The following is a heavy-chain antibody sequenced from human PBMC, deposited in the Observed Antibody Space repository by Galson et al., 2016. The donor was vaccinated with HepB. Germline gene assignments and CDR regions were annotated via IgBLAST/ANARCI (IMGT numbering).Heavy chain of an antibody. V-gene: IGHV1-46*01. CDR1: GYSVTSFF. D-gene: IGHD2-8*01. CDR3: ARDVDIVIMMGY. CDR2: INPSGFST. Sequence: SCKASGYSVTSFFMHWVRQAPGQGLEWMGIINPSGFSTSYAQKFQGRVSMTRDTSTSTVYMELSSLRSEDTAVYYCARDVDIVIMMGYWGQGTLVTVSS. J-gene: IGHJ4*02.